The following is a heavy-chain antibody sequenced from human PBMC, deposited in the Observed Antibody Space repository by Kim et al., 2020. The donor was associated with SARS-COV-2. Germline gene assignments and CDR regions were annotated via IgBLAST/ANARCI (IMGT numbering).Heavy chain of an antibody. D-gene: IGHD3-10*01. J-gene: IGHJ3*02. Sequence: GESLKISCKGSGYSFTSYWIGWVRQMSGKGLEWMGIIYPGDSDTRYSPSFQGQVTISADKSISTAYLQWSSLKASDTAMYYCARDYGSGSYYISAFDIWGQGTMVTVSS. CDR3: ARDYGSGSYYISAFDI. CDR2: IYPGDSDT. CDR1: GYSFTSYW. V-gene: IGHV5-51*01.